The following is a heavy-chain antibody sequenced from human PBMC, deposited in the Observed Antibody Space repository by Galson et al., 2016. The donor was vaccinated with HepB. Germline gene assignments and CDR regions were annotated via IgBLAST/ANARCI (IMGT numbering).Heavy chain of an antibody. CDR2: VKRDGSER. Sequence: YLRLSCAASGFTFSSYWMSWVRQAPGKGLEWVANVKRDGSERYNVDSVKGRFTISRDKAKNSLFLQMNSLRVEDTAMYYCARGANRGRPFDYWGQGTLVTVSS. J-gene: IGHJ4*02. D-gene: IGHD3-10*01. V-gene: IGHV3-7*03. CDR1: GFTFSSYW. CDR3: ARGANRGRPFDY.